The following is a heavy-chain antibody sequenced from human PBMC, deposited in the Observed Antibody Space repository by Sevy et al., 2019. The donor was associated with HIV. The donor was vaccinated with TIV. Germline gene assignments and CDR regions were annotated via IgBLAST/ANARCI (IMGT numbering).Heavy chain of an antibody. CDR3: ATSRSGYFDSSGYYIY. J-gene: IGHJ4*02. CDR2: IYPDDSDT. V-gene: IGHV5-51*01. CDR1: GYSFTSHW. D-gene: IGHD3-22*01. Sequence: GGSLKISCKGSGYSFTSHWIGWVRHMPGKGLEWMGIIYPDDSDTRDSPSFQGPVTFSADKSISTAYLQWSSLKASDTAMYYCATSRSGYFDSSGYYIYWGQGTLVTVSS.